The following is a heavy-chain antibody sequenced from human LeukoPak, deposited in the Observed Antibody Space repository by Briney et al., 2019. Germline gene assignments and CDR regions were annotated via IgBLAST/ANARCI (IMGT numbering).Heavy chain of an antibody. D-gene: IGHD4-23*01. CDR1: GFTFSSYS. V-gene: IGHV3-48*01. CDR2: ISSSSSTI. CDR3: AKGNRWHDAFDI. Sequence: GGSLRLPCAASGFTFSSYSMNWVRQAPGKGLEWVSYISSSSSTIYYADSVKGRFTISRDNSKNTLYLQMNSLRAEDTAVYYCAKGNRWHDAFDIWGQGTMVTVSS. J-gene: IGHJ3*02.